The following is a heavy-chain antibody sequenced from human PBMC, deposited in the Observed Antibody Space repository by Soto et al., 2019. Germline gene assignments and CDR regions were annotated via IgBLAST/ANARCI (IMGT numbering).Heavy chain of an antibody. Sequence: GSLRLSCSASGFTFSSYAMSWVRQAPGKGLEWVSAISGSGGSTYYADSVKGRFTISRDNSKNTLYLQMNSLRAEDTAVYYCAKEGIVVVVAARPGCVDYWGQGTLVTVSS. V-gene: IGHV3-23*01. J-gene: IGHJ4*02. CDR1: GFTFSSYA. CDR3: AKEGIVVVVAARPGCVDY. D-gene: IGHD2-15*01. CDR2: ISGSGGST.